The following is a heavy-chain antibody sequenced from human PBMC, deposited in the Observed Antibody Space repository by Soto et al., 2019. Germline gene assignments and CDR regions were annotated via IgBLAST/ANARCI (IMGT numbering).Heavy chain of an antibody. V-gene: IGHV4-59*01. CDR1: GGSISSYY. CDR2: IYYSGST. D-gene: IGHD3-9*01. Sequence: TETLSLTCTVSGGSISSYYWSWIRQPPGKGLEWIGYIYYSGSTNYNPSLKSRVTISVDTSKNQFSLKLSSVTAADTAVYYCARVYYVILSAPYYFDYWGQGNLVPVSS. CDR3: ARVYYVILSAPYYFDY. J-gene: IGHJ4*02.